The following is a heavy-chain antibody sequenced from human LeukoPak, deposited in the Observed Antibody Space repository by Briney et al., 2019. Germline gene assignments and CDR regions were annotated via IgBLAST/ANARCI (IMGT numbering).Heavy chain of an antibody. V-gene: IGHV4-38-2*02. J-gene: IGHJ4*02. Sequence: SETLSLTCTVSGYSISSGYYWGWIRQSPGKGLEWIGGIYHSGSTYYNPSLKSRVTISVDTSKNQFSLKLSSVTAADTAVYYCARARAVAPDYWGQGTLVTVSS. CDR1: GYSISSGYY. CDR2: IYHSGST. D-gene: IGHD6-19*01. CDR3: ARARAVAPDY.